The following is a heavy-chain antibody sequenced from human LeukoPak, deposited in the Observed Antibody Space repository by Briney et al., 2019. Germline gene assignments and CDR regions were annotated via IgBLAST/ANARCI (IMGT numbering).Heavy chain of an antibody. Sequence: SETLSLTCTVSGGSISSSSYYWSWIRQPAGKGLEWIGRIYTSGSTNYNPSLKSRVTMSVDTSKNQFSLKLSSVTAADTAVYYCARGGDYSNNWFDPWGQGTLVTVSS. CDR1: GGSISSSSYY. CDR2: IYTSGST. J-gene: IGHJ5*02. V-gene: IGHV4-61*02. CDR3: ARGGDYSNNWFDP. D-gene: IGHD4-11*01.